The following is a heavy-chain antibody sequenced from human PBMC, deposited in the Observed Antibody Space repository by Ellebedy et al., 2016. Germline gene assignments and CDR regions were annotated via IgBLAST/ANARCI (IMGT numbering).Heavy chain of an antibody. V-gene: IGHV4-34*01. CDR2: INHSGST. J-gene: IGHJ4*02. D-gene: IGHD3-10*01. CDR1: GGSFSGYY. CDR3: ARAMVRGVRGDY. Sequence: GSLRLXXAVYGGSFSGYYWSWIRQPPGKGLEWIGEINHSGSTNYNPSLKSRVTISVDTSKNQFSLKLSSVTAADTAVYYCARAMVRGVRGDYWGQGTLVTVSS.